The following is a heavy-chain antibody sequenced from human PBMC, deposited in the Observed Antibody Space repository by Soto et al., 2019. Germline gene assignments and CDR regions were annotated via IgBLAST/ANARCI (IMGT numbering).Heavy chain of an antibody. CDR1: GGSISSGGYY. J-gene: IGHJ4*02. Sequence: TSETLSLTCTVSGGSISSGGYYWSWIRQHPGKGLEWIGYIYYSGSTYYNPSLKSRVTISVDTSKNQFSLKLSSVTAADTAVYYCARDSGSPPFDYWGQGTLVTVSS. CDR2: IYYSGST. CDR3: ARDSGSPPFDY. D-gene: IGHD3-22*01. V-gene: IGHV4-31*03.